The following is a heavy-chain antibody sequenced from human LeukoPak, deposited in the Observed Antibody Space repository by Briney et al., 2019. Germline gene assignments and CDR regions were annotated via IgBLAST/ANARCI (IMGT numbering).Heavy chain of an antibody. CDR2: IYYSGST. CDR3: ARGRAAAGQRWFDP. D-gene: IGHD6-13*01. J-gene: IGHJ5*02. V-gene: IGHV4-39*01. CDR1: GGSISSSSYY. Sequence: PSETLSLTCTVSGGSISSSSYYWGWIRQPPGKGLEWIGSIYYSGSTYYNPSLKSRVTISVDTSKNQFSLKLSSVTAADTAVYYCARGRAAAGQRWFDPWGQGTLVTVSS.